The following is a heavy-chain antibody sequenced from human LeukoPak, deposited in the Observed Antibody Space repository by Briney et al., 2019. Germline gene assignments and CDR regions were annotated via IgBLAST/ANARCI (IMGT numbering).Heavy chain of an antibody. D-gene: IGHD3-3*01. Sequence: GGSLRLSCAASGLTFSGYWMTWVRQAPGKGLEWVANIKQDGSEKYYVDSVKGRFTISRDNAKNSLYLQMNSLRAEDTAVYYCARVRFLEWLLPYFDYWGQGTLVTVSS. J-gene: IGHJ4*02. V-gene: IGHV3-7*01. CDR1: GLTFSGYW. CDR3: ARVRFLEWLLPYFDY. CDR2: IKQDGSEK.